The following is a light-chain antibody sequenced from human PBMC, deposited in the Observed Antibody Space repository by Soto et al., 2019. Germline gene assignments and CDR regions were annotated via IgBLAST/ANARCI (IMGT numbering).Light chain of an antibody. V-gene: IGLV2-23*02. CDR2: EVS. CDR3: CSYAGSNYV. Sequence: SALPQPASLSGPPGQSRPISSTGNNSDVGNYNLVSWYQHHPGKAPKLMIYEVSKRPSGVSNRFSGSKSGDTASLTISGLQAEDEADYYCCSYAGSNYVFGTGTKVTVL. J-gene: IGLJ1*01. CDR1: NSDVGNYNL.